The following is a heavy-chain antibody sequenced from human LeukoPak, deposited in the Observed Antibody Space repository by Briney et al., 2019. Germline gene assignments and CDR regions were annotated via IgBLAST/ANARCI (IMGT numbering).Heavy chain of an antibody. V-gene: IGHV3-23*01. J-gene: IGHJ1*01. D-gene: IGHD2-2*01. Sequence: TGGSLRLSCAASGFTFSSYAMSWVRQAPGKGLEWVSAISGSGGSTYYADSVKGRFTISRDNSKNTLYLQMNSLRGEDTAVYYCAKVVVPAAIFRYFQHWGQGTLVTVSS. CDR1: GFTFSSYA. CDR3: AKVVVPAAIFRYFQH. CDR2: ISGSGGST.